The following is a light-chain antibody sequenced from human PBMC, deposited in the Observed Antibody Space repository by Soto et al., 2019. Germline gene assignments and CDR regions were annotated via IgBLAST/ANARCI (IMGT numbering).Light chain of an antibody. CDR3: QQANIFPIT. CDR1: QGLSSW. CDR2: AAS. J-gene: IGKJ5*01. Sequence: DIQLTQSPSSVSASVGDRVTITCRASQGLSSWLAWYQQKPGKAPKLLIYAASTLQSGVPSRFSGSGSGTDFTLPISSLQTEDFATYYCQQANIFPITFGQGTRLEIK. V-gene: IGKV1D-12*01.